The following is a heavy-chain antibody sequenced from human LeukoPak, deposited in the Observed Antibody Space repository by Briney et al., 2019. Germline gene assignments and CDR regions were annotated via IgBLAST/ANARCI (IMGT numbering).Heavy chain of an antibody. Sequence: GASVKVSCKASGGTFSSYAISWVRQAPGQGLEWMGGIIPIFGTANYAQKFQGRVTITADESTSTAYMELSSLRSEDTAVYYCAREKYSSSWQFDYWGQGTRVTVSS. V-gene: IGHV1-69*13. D-gene: IGHD6-13*01. CDR3: AREKYSSSWQFDY. J-gene: IGHJ4*02. CDR2: IIPIFGTA. CDR1: GGTFSSYA.